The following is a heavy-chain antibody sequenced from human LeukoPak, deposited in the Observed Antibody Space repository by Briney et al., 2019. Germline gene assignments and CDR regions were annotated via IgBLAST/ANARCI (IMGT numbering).Heavy chain of an antibody. CDR3: ARATTRNFWSGYQDNWFDP. Sequence: SETLSLTCTVSGGSFSGYYWSWTRQPPGKGQEWIGHIYYTGTTYYNPSLKSRVTISVDTSKNQFSLKLSSVTAADTAVYYCARATTRNFWSGYQDNWFDPWGQGTLVTVSS. CDR2: IYYTGTT. J-gene: IGHJ5*02. V-gene: IGHV4-59*01. D-gene: IGHD3-3*01. CDR1: GGSFSGYY.